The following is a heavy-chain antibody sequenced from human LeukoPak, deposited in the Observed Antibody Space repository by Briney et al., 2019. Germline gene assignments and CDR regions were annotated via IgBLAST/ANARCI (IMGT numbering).Heavy chain of an antibody. CDR3: AKDASLSSYFDY. J-gene: IGHJ4*02. D-gene: IGHD3-16*01. V-gene: IGHV3-30*18. CDR2: TSYDGRNK. Sequence: GGSLRLSCAASGFTFSNYGMHRVRQAPGKGLEWVALTSYDGRNKYHADSVKGRFTISRDNSKNTLYLQMNSLRAEDTALYYCAKDASLSSYFDYWGQGTLVTVSS. CDR1: GFTFSNYG.